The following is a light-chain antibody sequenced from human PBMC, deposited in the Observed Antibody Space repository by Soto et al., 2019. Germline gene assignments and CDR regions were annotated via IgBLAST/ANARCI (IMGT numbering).Light chain of an antibody. Sequence: DIQMTQPPSSLSASVGDRVTITCRASQSISSYLNWYQQKPGKAPKLLIYAASSLQSGVPSRFSGSGSGTDFTLTISSLQPEDFATYYCQQSYSISITFAQEPRPEIK. CDR2: AAS. V-gene: IGKV1-39*01. CDR3: QQSYSISIT. J-gene: IGKJ5*01. CDR1: QSISSY.